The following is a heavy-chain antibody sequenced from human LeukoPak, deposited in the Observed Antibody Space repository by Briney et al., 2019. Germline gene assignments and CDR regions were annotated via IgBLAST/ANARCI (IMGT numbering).Heavy chain of an antibody. CDR2: ISGSGGST. D-gene: IGHD3-3*01. CDR3: AKGKLRDYDFWSGYYTGMFDP. CDR1: GFTFSSYA. V-gene: IGHV3-23*01. Sequence: PGGSLRLSCAASGFTFSSYAMSWVRQAPGKGLEWVSAISGSGGSTYYADSVKGRFTISRDNSKNTLYLQMNSLRAEDTAVYYCAKGKLRDYDFWSGYYTGMFDPWGQGTLVTVSS. J-gene: IGHJ5*02.